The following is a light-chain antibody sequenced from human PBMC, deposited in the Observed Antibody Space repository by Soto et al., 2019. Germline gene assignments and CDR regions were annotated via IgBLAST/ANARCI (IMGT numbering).Light chain of an antibody. Sequence: DIQMTQSPSSLSASVGDRVTITCQASQDISNYLNWYQQEPGKAPKLLIYDASNLETGVPSRFSGSGSGTDFTFTISSLQPEDIETYYCQQYDNLPLTFGGGTKV. J-gene: IGKJ4*01. CDR3: QQYDNLPLT. CDR1: QDISNY. V-gene: IGKV1-33*01. CDR2: DAS.